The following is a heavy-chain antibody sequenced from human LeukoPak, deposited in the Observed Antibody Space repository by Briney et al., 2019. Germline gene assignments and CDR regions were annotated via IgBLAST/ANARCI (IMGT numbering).Heavy chain of an antibody. J-gene: IGHJ4*02. CDR2: INHSGST. V-gene: IGHV4-34*01. D-gene: IGHD3-10*01. Sequence: SETLSLTCAVYGGSFSGYYWSWIRQPPGKGLEWIGEINHSGSTNYNPSLKSRVTISVDTSKNQFSLNLKSMTAADTAVYFCASNIFLWFGKGNSWGQGILVTVS. CDR3: ASNIFLWFGKGNS. CDR1: GGSFSGYY.